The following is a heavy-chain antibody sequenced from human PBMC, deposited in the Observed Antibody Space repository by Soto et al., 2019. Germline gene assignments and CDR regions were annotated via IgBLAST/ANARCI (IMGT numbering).Heavy chain of an antibody. CDR1: GGSISSSNC. D-gene: IGHD5-12*01. Sequence: SETLSLTCAVSGGSISSSNCWSWVRQPPGKGLEWIGEIYHSGSTNYNPSLKSRVTISVDKSKNQFSLKLSSVTAADTAVYYCARDRAEMATIHAFDIWGQGTMVS. CDR3: ARDRAEMATIHAFDI. CDR2: IYHSGST. V-gene: IGHV4-4*02. J-gene: IGHJ3*02.